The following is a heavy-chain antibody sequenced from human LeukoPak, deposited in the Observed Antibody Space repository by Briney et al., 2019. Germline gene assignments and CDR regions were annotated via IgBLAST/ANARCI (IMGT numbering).Heavy chain of an antibody. CDR2: ISGSGGST. CDR1: GFTFDDYA. D-gene: IGHD5-18*01. J-gene: IGHJ4*02. V-gene: IGHV3-23*01. Sequence: PGRSLRLSCAASGFTFDDYAMHWVRQAPGKGLEWVSAISGSGGSTYYADSVKGRFTISRDNSKNTLYLQMNSLRAEDTAVYYCAKSRWDTAMASLDYWGQGTLVTVSS. CDR3: AKSRWDTAMASLDY.